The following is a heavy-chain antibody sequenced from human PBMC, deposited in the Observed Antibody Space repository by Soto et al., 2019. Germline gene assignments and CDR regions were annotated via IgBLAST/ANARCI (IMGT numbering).Heavy chain of an antibody. J-gene: IGHJ5*02. CDR1: GGSISSSNW. D-gene: IGHD6-6*01. CDR3: VGDHSSSRWFDP. Sequence: SETLSLTCAVSGGSISSSNWWSWVRQPPGKGLEWIGEIYHSGSTNYNPSLKSRVTISVDKSKNQFSLKLSSVTAADTAVYYCVGDHSSSRWFDPWGQGTLVTVSS. CDR2: IYHSGST. V-gene: IGHV4-4*02.